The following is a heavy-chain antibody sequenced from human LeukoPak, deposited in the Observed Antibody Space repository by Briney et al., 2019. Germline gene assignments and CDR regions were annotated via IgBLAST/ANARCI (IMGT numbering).Heavy chain of an antibody. CDR1: GYTFTSYD. CDR2: MNPNSGNT. D-gene: IGHD6-19*01. J-gene: IGHJ4*02. CDR3: ATLLSSGWTIDY. Sequence: ASVKVSCKASGYTFTSYDINWVRQATGQGLEWMGWMNPNSGNTGYAQKFQGRVTMTRNTSISTAYMELSSLRSEDTAVYYCATLLSSGWTIDYWGQGTLVTVSS. V-gene: IGHV1-8*01.